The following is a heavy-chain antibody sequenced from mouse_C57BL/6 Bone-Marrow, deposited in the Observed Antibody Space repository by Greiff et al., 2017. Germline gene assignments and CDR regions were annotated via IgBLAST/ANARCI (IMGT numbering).Heavy chain of an antibody. V-gene: IGHV1-76*01. CDR3: ARGGLANWEGFAY. CDR1: GYTFTDYY. J-gene: IGHJ3*01. D-gene: IGHD4-1*01. Sequence: QVQLKQSGAELVRPGASVKLSCKASGYTFTDYYINWVKQRPGQGLEWIARIYPGSGNTYYNEKFKGKATLTAEKSSSTAYMQLSSLTSEDSAVYFCARGGLANWEGFAYWGQGTLVTVSA. CDR2: IYPGSGNT.